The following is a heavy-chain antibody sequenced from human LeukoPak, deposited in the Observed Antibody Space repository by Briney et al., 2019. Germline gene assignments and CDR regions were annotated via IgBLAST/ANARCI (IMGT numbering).Heavy chain of an antibody. CDR2: ISAHNGDT. J-gene: IGHJ5*02. CDR1: GYIFTSYG. V-gene: IGHV1-18*01. D-gene: IGHD2-2*01. CDR3: ARDPTTYCSSTSCYGGHNWSDP. Sequence: ASVKVSCKASGYIFTSYGISWVRQAPGQGLEWMGWISAHNGDTNYAQKVQGRVTMTTDTSTSTAYMEVRSLRSDDTAVYYCARDPTTYCSSTSCYGGHNWSDPWGQGTLVTVSS.